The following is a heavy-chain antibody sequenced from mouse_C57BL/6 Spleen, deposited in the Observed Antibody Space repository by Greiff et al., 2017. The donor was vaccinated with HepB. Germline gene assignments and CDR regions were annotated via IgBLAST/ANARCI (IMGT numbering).Heavy chain of an antibody. CDR2: ISSGSSTI. CDR1: GFTFSDYG. J-gene: IGHJ1*03. Sequence: EVKLMESGGGLVKPGGSLKLSCAASGFTFSDYGMHWVRQAPEKGLEWVAYISSGSSTIYYADTVKGRFTISRDNAKNTLFLQMTSLRSEDTAMYYCAREAGHWYFDVWGTGTTVTVSS. V-gene: IGHV5-17*01. CDR3: AREAGHWYFDV.